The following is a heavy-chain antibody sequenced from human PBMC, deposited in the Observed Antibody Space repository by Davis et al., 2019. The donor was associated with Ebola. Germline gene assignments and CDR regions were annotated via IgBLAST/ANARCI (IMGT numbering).Heavy chain of an antibody. D-gene: IGHD2-2*01. CDR2: IYPGDFTT. Sequence: GESLKISCQASGYNFINYWIAWVRQMPGKGLEWMGAIYPGDFTTRYSPSFQGQVTISADKSINTGYLQWSSLKASDTAMYYCARLAKGYQLLWPGYWGQGTLVTVSS. CDR3: ARLAKGYQLLWPGY. CDR1: GYNFINYW. V-gene: IGHV5-51*01. J-gene: IGHJ4*02.